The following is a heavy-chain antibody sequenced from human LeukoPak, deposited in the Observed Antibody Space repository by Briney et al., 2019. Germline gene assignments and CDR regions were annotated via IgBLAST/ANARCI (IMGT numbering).Heavy chain of an antibody. V-gene: IGHV1-69*04. Sequence: SVKVSFKASGGTFSSYAISWVRQAPGQGLEWMGRIIPILGIANYAQKFQGRVTITADKSTSTAYMELSSLRSEDTAVYYCARDEDGNFDYWGQGTLVTVSS. CDR1: GGTFSSYA. CDR2: IIPILGIA. J-gene: IGHJ4*02. CDR3: ARDEDGNFDY.